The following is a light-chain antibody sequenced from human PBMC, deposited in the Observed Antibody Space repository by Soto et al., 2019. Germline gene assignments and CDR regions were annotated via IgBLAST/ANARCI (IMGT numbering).Light chain of an antibody. J-gene: IGKJ4*01. CDR3: QQYYSFPLT. Sequence: DIQMTQSPSSLSASVGDRVTITCRASPSISSYLNWYQQKPGKAPKLLIYAASSLQSGVPSRFSGSGSGTDFTLTISSLQPEDFATYYCQQYYSFPLTFGGGTKVDI. CDR2: AAS. CDR1: PSISSY. V-gene: IGKV1-39*01.